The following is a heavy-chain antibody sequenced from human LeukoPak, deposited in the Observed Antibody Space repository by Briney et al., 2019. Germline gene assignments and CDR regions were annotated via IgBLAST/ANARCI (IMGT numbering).Heavy chain of an antibody. Sequence: GRSLRLSCAASGFTVSSKYMSWVRQGPGKGLEWVSVIYSGGSTYYADSVKGRFTISRDNSKNTLYLQMNSLRAEDTAVYYCARDLGNYGSSWFDPWGQGTPVTVSS. D-gene: IGHD3-10*01. V-gene: IGHV3-53*01. CDR2: IYSGGST. CDR1: GFTVSSKY. CDR3: ARDLGNYGSSWFDP. J-gene: IGHJ5*02.